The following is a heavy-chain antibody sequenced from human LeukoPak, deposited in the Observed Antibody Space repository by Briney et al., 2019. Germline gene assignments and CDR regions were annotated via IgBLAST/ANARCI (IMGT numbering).Heavy chain of an antibody. Sequence: PSETLSLTCNVSGVSISSRSYYWGWIRQPPGKGLEWIGSIYSSGSTYYNSSLKSRVTISIDTSKNQVSLKMSSVTAADTAVYYCAKSGGYGLIDYWGQGTLVTVSS. CDR1: GVSISSRSYY. D-gene: IGHD6-25*01. V-gene: IGHV4-39*01. CDR3: AKSGGYGLIDY. CDR2: IYSSGST. J-gene: IGHJ4*01.